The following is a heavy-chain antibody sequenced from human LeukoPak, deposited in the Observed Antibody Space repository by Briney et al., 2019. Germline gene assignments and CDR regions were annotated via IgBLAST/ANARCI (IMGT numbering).Heavy chain of an antibody. Sequence: SETLSLTCTVSGGSINSYYWSWIRQPPGKGLEWIGYIYYSGSTNYNPSLKRRVTISVDTSKNQFSLKLSSVTAADTTVYYCARAYRADIVVAPEARGLSFDPWGQGTLVTVSS. J-gene: IGHJ5*02. CDR1: GGSINSYY. CDR2: IYYSGST. D-gene: IGHD2-2*01. CDR3: ARAYRADIVVAPEARGLSFDP. V-gene: IGHV4-59*01.